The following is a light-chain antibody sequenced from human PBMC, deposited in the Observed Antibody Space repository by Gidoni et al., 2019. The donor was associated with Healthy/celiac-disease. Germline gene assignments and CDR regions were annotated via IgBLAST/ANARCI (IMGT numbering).Light chain of an antibody. J-gene: IGLJ3*02. CDR1: SSNIGSNT. Sequence: QSVLTQPPSASGTPAPRLTISCSGSSSNIGSNTVNWYQQLPGTAPKLHIYSNNQRPSGVPDRCSGSKSGTSASLAISGLQSEDEAEYYCAAWDDSLNGGVFGGGTKLTVL. V-gene: IGLV1-44*01. CDR3: AAWDDSLNGGV. CDR2: SNN.